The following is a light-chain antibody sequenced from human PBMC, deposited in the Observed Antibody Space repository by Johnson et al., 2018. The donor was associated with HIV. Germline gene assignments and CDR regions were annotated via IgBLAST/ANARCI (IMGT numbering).Light chain of an antibody. CDR2: DNT. Sequence: QSVLTQPPSVSAALGQKVTVSCSGNTSKIENNYVSWYQQFPERAPKLLIYDNTKRPSGIPDRFSGSKSDASATLAITGLQTGDEADYYCGTWDNSLTAYVFGTWTKVTV. V-gene: IGLV1-51*01. CDR3: GTWDNSLTAYV. CDR1: TSKIENNY. J-gene: IGLJ1*01.